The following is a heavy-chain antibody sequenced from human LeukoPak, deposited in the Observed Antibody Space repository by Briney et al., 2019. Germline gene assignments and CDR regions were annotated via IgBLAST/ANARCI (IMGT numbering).Heavy chain of an antibody. CDR2: IYTSGSSNYN. CDR3: ARGQEGYYYDSTGYPASFDS. CDR1: SGSISIYY. Sequence: SETLSLTCSVSSGSISIYYWSWIRQPAGKGLEWIGRIYTSGSSNYNNYNPSLKSRVTMSVDASKNQVSLKLSSVTAADTAVYYCARGQEGYYYDSTGYPASFDSWGQGTLVIVSS. J-gene: IGHJ4*02. V-gene: IGHV4-4*07. D-gene: IGHD3-22*01.